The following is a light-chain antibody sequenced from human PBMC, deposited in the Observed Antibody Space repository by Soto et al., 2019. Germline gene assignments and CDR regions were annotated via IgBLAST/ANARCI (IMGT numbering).Light chain of an antibody. Sequence: DIQMTQSPSSLSASVGDRVTITCRASQSISSYLNWYQQKPGKAPKLLIYAASSLQSGVPSRFSGSGSGTDFTLTISSLQPEDFAIYYCQQSYSTSRTFGQGTKVDIK. J-gene: IGKJ1*01. V-gene: IGKV1-39*01. CDR2: AAS. CDR1: QSISSY. CDR3: QQSYSTSRT.